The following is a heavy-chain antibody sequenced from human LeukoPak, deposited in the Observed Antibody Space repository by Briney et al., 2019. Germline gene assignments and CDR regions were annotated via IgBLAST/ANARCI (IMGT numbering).Heavy chain of an antibody. CDR1: GFTVSSNY. J-gene: IGHJ4*02. V-gene: IGHV3-53*01. Sequence: GGSLGLSCAASGFTVSSNYMSWVHQAPGKGLEWVSVIYSGGSTYYADSVKGRFTISRDNSRNTLYLQMNSLRAEDTAVYYCATSIRYCSGGSCIDYWGQGTLVTVSS. CDR3: ATSIRYCSGGSCIDY. CDR2: IYSGGST. D-gene: IGHD2-15*01.